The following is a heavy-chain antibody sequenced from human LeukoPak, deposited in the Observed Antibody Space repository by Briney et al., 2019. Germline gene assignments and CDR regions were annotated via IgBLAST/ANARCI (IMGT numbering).Heavy chain of an antibody. CDR1: TDSFSSHF. CDR3: ARDVVTVTKGFDI. J-gene: IGHJ3*02. Sequence: KPSETLSLTCAVSTDSFSSHFWTWIRQPPEKGLEWIGYISYFGSHNYHPPLKSRDTISIDTSKNQFSLRLSSGTAADTAVYYCARDVVTVTKGFDIWGQGTMVSVSS. CDR2: ISYFGSH. V-gene: IGHV4-59*11. D-gene: IGHD4-17*01.